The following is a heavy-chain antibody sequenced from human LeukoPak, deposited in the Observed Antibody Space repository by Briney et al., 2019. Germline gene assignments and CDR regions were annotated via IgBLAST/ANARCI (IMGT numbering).Heavy chain of an antibody. CDR2: IWYDGSNK. Sequence: PGGSLRLSCAASGFTFSSYAMHWVRQAPGKGLEWVAVIWYDGSNKYYADSVKGRFTISRDNSKNTLYLQMNSLRAEDTAVYYCASYCSSTSCYGDELAFDYWGQGTLVTVSS. CDR3: ASYCSSTSCYGDELAFDY. CDR1: GFTFSSYA. V-gene: IGHV3-33*08. J-gene: IGHJ4*02. D-gene: IGHD2-2*01.